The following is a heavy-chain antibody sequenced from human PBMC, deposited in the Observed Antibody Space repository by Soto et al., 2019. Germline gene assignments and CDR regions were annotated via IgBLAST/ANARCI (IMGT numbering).Heavy chain of an antibody. J-gene: IGHJ4*02. CDR2: IGTAGDT. CDR3: ARGLSYYYVSSSYYFDY. Sequence: GGSLRLSCAASGFTFSSYDMHWVRQATGKGLEWVSAIGTAGDTYYPGSVKGRFTISRENAKNSLYLQMNSLRAGDKAVYYCARGLSYYYVSSSYYFDYWGQGTLVTVSS. V-gene: IGHV3-13*01. CDR1: GFTFSSYD. D-gene: IGHD3-22*01.